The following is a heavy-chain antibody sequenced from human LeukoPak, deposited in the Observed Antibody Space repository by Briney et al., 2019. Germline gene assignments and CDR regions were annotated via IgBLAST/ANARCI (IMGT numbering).Heavy chain of an antibody. CDR1: GFPFSVYE. J-gene: IGHJ4*02. D-gene: IGHD6-19*01. Sequence: GGSLRLSCAVSGFPFSVYEMNWVRQAPGKGLEWVSNIGSSGTTIYYADSVRGRFSISKDNAKSSLYLQMNSLRVEDTAVYYCALLAVASDFDYWGQGALVTVSS. V-gene: IGHV3-48*03. CDR3: ALLAVASDFDY. CDR2: IGSSGTTI.